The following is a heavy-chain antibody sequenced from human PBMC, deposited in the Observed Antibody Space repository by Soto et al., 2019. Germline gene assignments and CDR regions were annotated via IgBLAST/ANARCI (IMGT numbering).Heavy chain of an antibody. D-gene: IGHD1-1*01. CDR2: ISGNSGTR. CDR3: AKGPLGVERPNYYFDY. Sequence: EVQLLDSGGGLVQPGGSLRLSCAPSGFTFSNYAMTWVRQAPGQGLEWVSVISGNSGTRYYADSVMGRFTISRDNSKNRLYLQMNSLRAEDTAVYYCAKGPLGVERPNYYFDYWGQGTLVTVSS. CDR1: GFTFSNYA. J-gene: IGHJ4*02. V-gene: IGHV3-23*01.